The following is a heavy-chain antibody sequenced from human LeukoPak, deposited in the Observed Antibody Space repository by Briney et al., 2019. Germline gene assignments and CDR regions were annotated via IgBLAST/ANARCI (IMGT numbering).Heavy chain of an antibody. CDR1: GFTVTSHY. Sequence: GGSLRLSCVVSGFTVTSHYMNWVRQAPGKGLEWVSVIYSGGSTFYADSVKGRFTISRDNSKNTLYLQMNSLRAEDTAVYYCAREGAVAGTPFDYRGQGTLVTVSS. D-gene: IGHD6-19*01. J-gene: IGHJ4*02. CDR3: AREGAVAGTPFDY. V-gene: IGHV3-53*05. CDR2: IYSGGST.